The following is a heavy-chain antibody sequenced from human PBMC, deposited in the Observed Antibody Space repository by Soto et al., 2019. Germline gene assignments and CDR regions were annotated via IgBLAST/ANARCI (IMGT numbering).Heavy chain of an antibody. CDR3: ARDRHPYSTKYYFDY. CDR2: ISGSGAYT. Sequence: GGSLRLSCAASGFTFSTYAMNWVRQPPGKGLEWVSSISGSGAYTYYADSVQVRFTISRDNSKNTLNLQMNSLRAEDTAVYYCARDRHPYSTKYYFDYWGQGTLVTVSS. V-gene: IGHV3-23*01. D-gene: IGHD2-2*01. J-gene: IGHJ4*02. CDR1: GFTFSTYA.